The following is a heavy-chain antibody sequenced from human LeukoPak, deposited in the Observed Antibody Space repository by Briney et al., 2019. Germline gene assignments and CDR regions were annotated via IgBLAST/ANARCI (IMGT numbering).Heavy chain of an antibody. CDR1: GFSVSDNY. Sequence: RGSLRLSCVASGFSVSDNYMSWVRQAPGKGPEWVSVIYNGGRAYYADSVKGRFTISRDSSKNTLYLQMNSLRAEDTAVYYCARVPSSSPASAWFDPWGQGTVVTASS. V-gene: IGHV3-53*01. CDR3: ARVPSSSPASAWFDP. D-gene: IGHD6-19*01. CDR2: IYNGGRA. J-gene: IGHJ5*02.